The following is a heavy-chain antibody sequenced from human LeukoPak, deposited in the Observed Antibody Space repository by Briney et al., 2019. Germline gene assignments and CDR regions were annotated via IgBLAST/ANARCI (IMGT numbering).Heavy chain of an antibody. Sequence: GSSVKVSCKASGGTFSSYAISWVRQAPGQGLEWMGGIIPIFGTANYAQKFQGRVTITADESTSTAYMELSSLRSEDTAVYYCTWVLSNPFIDLFDYWGQGTLVTVSS. J-gene: IGHJ4*02. D-gene: IGHD1-26*01. V-gene: IGHV1-69*01. CDR3: TWVLSNPFIDLFDY. CDR2: IIPIFGTA. CDR1: GGTFSSYA.